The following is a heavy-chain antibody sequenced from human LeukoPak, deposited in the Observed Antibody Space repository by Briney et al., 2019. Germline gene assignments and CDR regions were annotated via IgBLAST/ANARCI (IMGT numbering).Heavy chain of an antibody. CDR2: IKQDGSEK. Sequence: SGGSLRLSCAASGFTFSSYWMSWVRQAPGKGLEWVANIKQDGSEKYYVDSVKGRFTISRDNAKNSLYLQMNSLRAEDTAVYYCARDGHVRGSGYHYYYYYMDVWGKGTTVTVSS. V-gene: IGHV3-7*01. J-gene: IGHJ6*03. CDR3: ARDGHVRGSGYHYYYYYMDV. D-gene: IGHD5-12*01. CDR1: GFTFSSYW.